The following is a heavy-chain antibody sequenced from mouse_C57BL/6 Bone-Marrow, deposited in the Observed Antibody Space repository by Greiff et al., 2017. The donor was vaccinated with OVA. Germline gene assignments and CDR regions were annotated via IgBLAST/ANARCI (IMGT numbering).Heavy chain of an antibody. J-gene: IGHJ4*01. CDR1: GYTFTSYW. D-gene: IGHD1-1*01. CDR2: INPSNGGT. V-gene: IGHV1-53*01. Sequence: VQLQQSGTELVKPGASVKLSCKASGYTFTSYWMHWVKQRPGQGLEWIGNINPSNGGTNYNEKFKSKATLTVDKSSSTAYMQLSSLTSEDSAVYYWARELDYYGSSYGYAMDYWGQGTSVTVSS. CDR3: ARELDYYGSSYGYAMDY.